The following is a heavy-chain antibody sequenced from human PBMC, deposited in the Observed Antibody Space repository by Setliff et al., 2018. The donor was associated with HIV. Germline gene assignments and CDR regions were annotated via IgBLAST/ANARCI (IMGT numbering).Heavy chain of an antibody. J-gene: IGHJ6*02. V-gene: IGHV3-49*04. CDR2: IRSRAYGGTT. D-gene: IGHD6-19*01. CDR1: GFIFGDYA. CDR3: AKDIAVAGYLYYYYYGMDV. Sequence: GGSLRLSCASSGFIFGDYAMSWVRQAPGKGLEWVGVIRSRAYGGTTDYAASVKGRFTISRDNSKNTLYLQMNSLRAEDTAVYYCAKDIAVAGYLYYYYYGMDVWGQGTTVTVSS.